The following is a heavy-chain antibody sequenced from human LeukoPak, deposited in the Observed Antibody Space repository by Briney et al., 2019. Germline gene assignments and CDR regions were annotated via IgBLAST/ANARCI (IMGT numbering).Heavy chain of an antibody. Sequence: GGSLRLSCAASGFTFNKYGMHWVRQVPGMGLEWVAVIWSSGGETYYADSVRGRFTISRDNSKSTVDLQMNSLRAEDTAVYYCARDRTYSGSPDGRSHFNSWGQGTLVTVSS. V-gene: IGHV3-33*01. J-gene: IGHJ4*02. D-gene: IGHD5-12*01. CDR2: IWSSGGET. CDR1: GFTFNKYG. CDR3: ARDRTYSGSPDGRSHFNS.